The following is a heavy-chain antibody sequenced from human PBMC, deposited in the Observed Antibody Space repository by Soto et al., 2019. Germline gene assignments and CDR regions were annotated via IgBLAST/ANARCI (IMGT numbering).Heavy chain of an antibody. Sequence: ASVKVSCKASGYIFTSYYIHWVRQAPGQGLEWMGWINPFDGSRMFAQSFQGRVTMTRDTSTSTVYMEVSSLRSEDTAVYYCSRVDPGETSPFDHWGQGALVTSPQ. D-gene: IGHD3-10*01. J-gene: IGHJ4*02. V-gene: IGHV1-46*03. CDR2: INPFDGSR. CDR1: GYIFTSYY. CDR3: SRVDPGETSPFDH.